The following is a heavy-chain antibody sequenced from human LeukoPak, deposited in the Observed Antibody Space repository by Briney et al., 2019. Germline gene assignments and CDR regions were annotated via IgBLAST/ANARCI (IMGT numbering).Heavy chain of an antibody. V-gene: IGHV3-7*04. D-gene: IGHD5-24*01. J-gene: IGHJ4*02. CDR2: IKQDGGEK. CDR3: AGRGDGNLYYFDH. CDR1: GFTFSRYS. Sequence: GGSLRLSCAASGFTFSRYSMNWVRQAPGKGLEWVANIKQDGGEKYYVDSVKGRFTISRDNAKNSLYLQMNSLRPEDTAVYYCAGRGDGNLYYFDHWGQGTLVTASS.